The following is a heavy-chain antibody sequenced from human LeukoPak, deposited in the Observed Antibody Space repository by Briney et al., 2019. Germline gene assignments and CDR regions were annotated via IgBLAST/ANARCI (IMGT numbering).Heavy chain of an antibody. V-gene: IGHV3-23*01. CDR2: TSGSGGST. CDR1: GFTFSSYA. J-gene: IGHJ4*02. Sequence: PGGSLRLSCAASGFTFSSYAMSWVRQAPGKGLEWVSATSGSGGSTYYADSVKGRFTISRDNSKNTLYLQMNSLRAEDTAVYYCAKENGYHPARGNQFDYWGQGTLVTVSS. D-gene: IGHD5-18*01. CDR3: AKENGYHPARGNQFDY.